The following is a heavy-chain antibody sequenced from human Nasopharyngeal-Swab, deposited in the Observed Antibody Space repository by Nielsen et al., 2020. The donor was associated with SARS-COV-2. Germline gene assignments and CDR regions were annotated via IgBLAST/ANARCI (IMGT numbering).Heavy chain of an antibody. D-gene: IGHD6-13*01. CDR3: ARDARYSSSWSYGY. CDR2: ISAYNGNT. J-gene: IGHJ4*02. V-gene: IGHV1-18*01. Sequence: WVRQAPGQGLEWMGWISAYNGNTNYAQKLQGRVTMTTDTSTSTAYMELSRLRSDDTAVYYCARDARYSSSWSYGYWGQGTLVTVSS.